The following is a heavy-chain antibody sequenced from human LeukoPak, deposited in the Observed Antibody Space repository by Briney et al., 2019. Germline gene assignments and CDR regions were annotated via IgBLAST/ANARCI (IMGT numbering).Heavy chain of an antibody. CDR3: AREPFGSGSYDPKDAFDI. Sequence: GGSLRLSCAASGFTFSSYSMNWVRQAPGKGLGWVSYISSSSSTIYYADSVKGRFTISRDNAKNSLYLQMNSLRAEDTAVYYCAREPFGSGSYDPKDAFDIWGQGTMVTVSS. CDR1: GFTFSSYS. D-gene: IGHD3-10*01. V-gene: IGHV3-48*01. J-gene: IGHJ3*02. CDR2: ISSSSSTI.